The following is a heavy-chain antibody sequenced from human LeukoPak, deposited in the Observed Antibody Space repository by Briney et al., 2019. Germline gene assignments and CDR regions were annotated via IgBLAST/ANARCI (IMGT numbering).Heavy chain of an antibody. V-gene: IGHV4-61*02. CDR3: ARSRRRVATMRYYYNMDV. D-gene: IGHD3-22*01. CDR2: IYTSGST. J-gene: IGHJ6*03. CDR1: GDSISSGSYY. Sequence: SETLSLTCTVPGDSISSGSYYWSWIRQPAGKGLEWIGRIYTSGSTNYNPSLKSRVTISVDTSKKQFSLKLSSVTAADTAVYYCARSRRRVATMRYYYNMDVWGKGTTVIISS.